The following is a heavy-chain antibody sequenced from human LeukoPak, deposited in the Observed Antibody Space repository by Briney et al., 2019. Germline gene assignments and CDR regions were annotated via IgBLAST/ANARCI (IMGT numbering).Heavy chain of an antibody. J-gene: IGHJ4*02. CDR3: ARDVVRDYFDY. CDR2: IHHSGNT. CDR1: GGSISSGDYY. V-gene: IGHV4-30-4*01. Sequence: SQTLSLTCSVSGGSISSGDYYWSWIRQPPGKGLEWIGYIHHSGNTYYNPSLKSRVNISPDTSKNQFSLKLSSGTAADTAVYYCARDVVRDYFDYWGQGTPVTVSS. D-gene: IGHD2-21*01.